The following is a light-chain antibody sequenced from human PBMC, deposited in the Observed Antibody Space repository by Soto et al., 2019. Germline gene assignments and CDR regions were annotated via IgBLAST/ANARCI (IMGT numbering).Light chain of an antibody. CDR2: GAA. J-gene: IGKJ3*01. CDR1: QSISGTY. V-gene: IGKV3-20*01. CDR3: QQYGSSSFA. Sequence: EFVLTQSPGTLSLSPGERATLSCRARQSISGTYVAWYQKKPGQAPRLLLYGAASRATGTPDCCSGSGYATVSPLTISRLEPGDCAVYYCQQYGSSSFAFGPGTKVEIK.